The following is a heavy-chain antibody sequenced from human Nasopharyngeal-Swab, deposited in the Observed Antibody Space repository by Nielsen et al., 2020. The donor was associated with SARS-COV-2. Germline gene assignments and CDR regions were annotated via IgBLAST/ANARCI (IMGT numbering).Heavy chain of an antibody. CDR3: ARYGERITIFGVVIKEAFDI. V-gene: IGHV4-39*01. CDR2: IYYSGST. D-gene: IGHD3-3*01. Sequence: PGKGLEWIGSIYYSGSTYYNPSLKSRVTISVGTSKNQFSLKLSSVTAADTAVYYCARYGERITIFGVVIKEAFDIWGQGTMVTVSS. J-gene: IGHJ3*02.